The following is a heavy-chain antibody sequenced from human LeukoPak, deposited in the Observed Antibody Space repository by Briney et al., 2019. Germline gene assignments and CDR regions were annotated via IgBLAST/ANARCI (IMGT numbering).Heavy chain of an antibody. CDR2: IKYDESEK. V-gene: IGHV3-7*01. J-gene: IGHJ4*02. Sequence: GGSLRLSRAASGFIFSSYWMSWVRQAPGKGLEWVANIKYDESEKYYMGSLKGRFTVSRDNAKNSLYLQLNSLRAEDTAVYFCATIHRGVSPRLEYWGQGTLLTVSS. D-gene: IGHD3-16*01. CDR3: ATIHRGVSPRLEY. CDR1: GFIFSSYW.